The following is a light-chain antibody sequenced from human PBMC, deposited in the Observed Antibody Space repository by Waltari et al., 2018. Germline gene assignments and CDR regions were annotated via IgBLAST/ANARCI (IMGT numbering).Light chain of an antibody. J-gene: IGLJ1*01. CDR2: EVS. CDR3: SSYAGNNFYV. V-gene: IGLV2-8*01. Sequence: QSALTQPPSASGSPGQSATISCTGTSSDVGYYNYFSWYQQHPGKAPKLMIFEVSKRFSGVPDRFSGSKSANTASLTVSGLQAEDEADYYCSSYAGNNFYVFGTGTTVTVL. CDR1: SSDVGYYNY.